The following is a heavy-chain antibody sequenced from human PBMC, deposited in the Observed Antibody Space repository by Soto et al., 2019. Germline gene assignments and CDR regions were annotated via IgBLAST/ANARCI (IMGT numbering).Heavy chain of an antibody. Sequence: QVQLQESGPGLVKPSQTLSLTCTVSGGSICSGGYYWSWIRQHPGKGLEWIGYIYYSGSTYYNPSIKSRVTISVDTSNNQFYRKLSSVTAADTAVYYCARHNYDSSGTAVDVCGQGTTVTVSS. CDR1: GGSICSGGYY. CDR2: IYYSGST. CDR3: ARHNYDSSGTAVDV. V-gene: IGHV4-31*03. J-gene: IGHJ6*02. D-gene: IGHD3-22*01.